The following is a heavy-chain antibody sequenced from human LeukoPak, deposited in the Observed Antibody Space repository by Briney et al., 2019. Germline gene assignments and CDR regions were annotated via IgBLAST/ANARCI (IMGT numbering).Heavy chain of an antibody. V-gene: IGHV4-34*01. CDR1: GGSFRGYY. Sequence: PSGTLSLTCAVYGGSFRGYYWSGIRQPPGKGLGWMGEINHSGSTNYNPSLKSRVTISVDTSKNHFSLKLSSVTAADTAVYYCARGRSNALQLWCGESPNYFDYWGQGTLVTVSS. D-gene: IGHD3-10*01. CDR3: ARGRSNALQLWCGESPNYFDY. J-gene: IGHJ4*02. CDR2: INHSGST.